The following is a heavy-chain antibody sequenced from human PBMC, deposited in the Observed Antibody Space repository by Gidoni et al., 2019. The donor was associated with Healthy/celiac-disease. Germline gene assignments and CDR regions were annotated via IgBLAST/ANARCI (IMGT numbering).Heavy chain of an antibody. CDR2: INHSGST. J-gene: IGHJ4*02. Sequence: QVQLQQWGAGLLQPSETLSLTCAVYGGSFSGYYWSWIRQPPGKGLEWSGEINHSGSTNYNPPLKSRVTISVDTSKNQFSLKLSSVTAADTAVYYCARGLWLRRGASDYWGQGTLVTVSS. CDR1: GGSFSGYY. D-gene: IGHD3-10*01. CDR3: ARGLWLRRGASDY. V-gene: IGHV4-34*01.